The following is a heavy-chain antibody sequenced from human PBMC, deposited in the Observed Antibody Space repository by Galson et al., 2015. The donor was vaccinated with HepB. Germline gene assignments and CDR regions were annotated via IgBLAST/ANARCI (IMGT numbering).Heavy chain of an antibody. V-gene: IGHV1-69*13. CDR1: GGTFSSYA. CDR2: IIPIFGTA. Sequence: SVKVSCKASGGTFSSYAISWMRQAPGQGLEWMGGIIPIFGTANYAQKFQGRVTITADESTSTAYMELSSLRSEDTAVYYCARIHDCSSTSCRDAFDIWGQGTMVTVSS. CDR3: ARIHDCSSTSCRDAFDI. J-gene: IGHJ3*02. D-gene: IGHD2-2*01.